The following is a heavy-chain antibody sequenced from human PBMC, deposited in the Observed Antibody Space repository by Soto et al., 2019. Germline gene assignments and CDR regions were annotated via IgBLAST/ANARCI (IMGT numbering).Heavy chain of an antibody. CDR1: GFTFSTYA. CDR2: ISGSGGYT. V-gene: IGHV3-23*01. CDR3: AKDRGVDYQGGYYFDY. J-gene: IGHJ4*02. Sequence: EVQLLESGGGLVQPGGSLRLSCAASGFTFSTYAMSWVRQAPAKGLEWVSAISGSGGYTYYADSVKGRFTISRDNSKNTLYLPMNSLRAEDTAVYYCAKDRGVDYQGGYYFDYWGQGTLVTVSS. D-gene: IGHD2-2*01.